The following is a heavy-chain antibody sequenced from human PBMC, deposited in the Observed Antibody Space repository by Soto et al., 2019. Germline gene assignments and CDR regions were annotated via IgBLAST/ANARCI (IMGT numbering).Heavy chain of an antibody. CDR2: IYSGGST. J-gene: IGHJ6*02. CDR1: GFTVSSNY. V-gene: IGHV3-53*01. D-gene: IGHD6-13*01. CDR3: ARDHALAAAGPDPLYYCYYGMDV. Sequence: GGSLRLSCAASGFTVSSNYMSWVRQAPGKGLEWVSVIYSGGSTYYADSVKGRFTISRDNSKNTLYLQMNSLRAEDTAVYYCARDHALAAAGPDPLYYCYYGMDVWGQGTTVTVSS.